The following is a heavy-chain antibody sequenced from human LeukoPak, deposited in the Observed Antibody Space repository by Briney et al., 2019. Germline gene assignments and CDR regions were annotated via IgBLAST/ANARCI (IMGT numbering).Heavy chain of an antibody. V-gene: IGHV4-59*12. D-gene: IGHD1-26*01. J-gene: IGHJ4*02. CDR1: SGSFRTYY. CDR2: IFYNEGT. Sequence: SETLSLTCTVSSGSFRTYYWSWIRQPPGKGLEWIGYIFYNEGTSYNPSLKSRVTISVDTSKNQFSLKLSSVTAADTAVYYCARVGLKKSWRIVGATRGGSVDYWGQGTLVTVSS. CDR3: ARVGLKKSWRIVGATRGGSVDY.